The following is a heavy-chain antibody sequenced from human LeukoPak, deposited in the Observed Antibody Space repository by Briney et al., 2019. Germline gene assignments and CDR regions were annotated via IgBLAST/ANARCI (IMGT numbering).Heavy chain of an antibody. J-gene: IGHJ5*02. CDR1: GGSISSNSYY. CDR3: PRAQWLANWFDP. Sequence: SETLSLTCTVSGGSISSNSYYWRWIRQPPGKGLQRIRSIYYSASTYYNPSLKSRVTIYVDTSKHQLSLTLSSVTPTATAVYYRPRAQWLANWFDPWGQGNLVTVSS. D-gene: IGHD6-19*01. V-gene: IGHV4-39*01. CDR2: IYYSAST.